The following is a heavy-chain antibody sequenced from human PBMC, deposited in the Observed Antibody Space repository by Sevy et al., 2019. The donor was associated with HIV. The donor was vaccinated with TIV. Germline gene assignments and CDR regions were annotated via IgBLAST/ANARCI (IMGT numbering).Heavy chain of an antibody. D-gene: IGHD4-17*01. CDR3: TRDDYGPEHTFDY. CDR2: VNNDGSST. Sequence: GGSLRLSCAASGFTFSSYCMHWVRQTPGKGLVWVSRVNNDGSSTTYADSVKGRFTISRDNAKNTLYLQMNSLRAEDTAVYYCTRDDYGPEHTFDYWGQGTLVTVSS. CDR1: GFTFSSYC. J-gene: IGHJ4*02. V-gene: IGHV3-74*01.